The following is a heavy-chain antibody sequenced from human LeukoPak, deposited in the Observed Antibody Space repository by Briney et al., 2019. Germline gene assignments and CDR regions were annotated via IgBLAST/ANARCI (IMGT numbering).Heavy chain of an antibody. Sequence: PSVRLSCNASGYTYTGYYMHWVRQAPGQGLEGMGWNNPNSGGTNYAQKFKGKVTMTRDTSISRAYMELSRLRSDDTAVYYCARDILVGATNGDYWGEGTLVTVSS. D-gene: IGHD1-26*01. V-gene: IGHV1-2*02. CDR2: NNPNSGGT. CDR1: GYTYTGYY. J-gene: IGHJ4*02. CDR3: ARDILVGATNGDY.